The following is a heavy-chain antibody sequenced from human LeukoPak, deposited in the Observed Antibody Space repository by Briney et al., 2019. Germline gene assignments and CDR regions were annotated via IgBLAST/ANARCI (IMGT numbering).Heavy chain of an antibody. CDR1: GGSISSYY. CDR3: ARYIVSGSYLRFDY. D-gene: IGHD1-26*01. J-gene: IGHJ4*02. Sequence: SETLSLTCTVSGGSISSYYWSWIRQPPGKGLEWIGEINHSGSTNYNPSLKSRVTISVDTSKNQFSLKLSSVTAADTAVYYCARYIVSGSYLRFDYWGQGTLVTVSS. V-gene: IGHV4-34*01. CDR2: INHSGST.